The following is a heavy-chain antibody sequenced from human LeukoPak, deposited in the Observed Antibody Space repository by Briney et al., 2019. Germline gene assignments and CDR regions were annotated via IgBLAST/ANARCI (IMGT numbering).Heavy chain of an antibody. CDR3: ARNLIPEQLVLNF. CDR1: GGSISNYY. V-gene: IGHV4-59*01. D-gene: IGHD6-13*01. CDR2: IYYTGST. J-gene: IGHJ4*02. Sequence: PSETLSLTCTVSGGSISNYYWNWIRQAPGKGLEWIGYIYYTGSTNKNPSLKRRATMSVDTSKNQFSLNLKSVTPEDTAVYYCARNLIPEQLVLNFWGQGILVTVSS.